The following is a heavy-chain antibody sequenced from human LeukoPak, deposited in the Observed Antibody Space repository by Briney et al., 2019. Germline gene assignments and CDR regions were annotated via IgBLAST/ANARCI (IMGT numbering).Heavy chain of an antibody. D-gene: IGHD5-18*01. CDR3: AKDDRIQLWLKGDD. Sequence: GGSLRLSCAASGFTFSSYAMSWVRQAPGKGLEWVSTISGSGGSTYYADSVKGRFTISRDNSKNTLYLQMNSLRAEDTAVYYCAKDDRIQLWLKGDDWGQGTLVTVSS. CDR2: ISGSGGST. CDR1: GFTFSSYA. J-gene: IGHJ4*02. V-gene: IGHV3-23*01.